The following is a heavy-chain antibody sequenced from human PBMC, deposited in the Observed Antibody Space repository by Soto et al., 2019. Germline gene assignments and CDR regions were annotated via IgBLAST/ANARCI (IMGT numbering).Heavy chain of an antibody. J-gene: IGHJ4*02. Sequence: SETLSLTCAVSGYSISSGYYWGWIRQPPGKGLEWIGSIYHSGSTYYNPSLKSRVTISVDTSKNQSSLKLSSVTAADTAVYYCARVSSGSYYKDYWGQGTLVTVSS. CDR3: ARVSSGSYYKDY. D-gene: IGHD1-26*01. CDR2: IYHSGST. V-gene: IGHV4-38-2*01. CDR1: GYSISSGYY.